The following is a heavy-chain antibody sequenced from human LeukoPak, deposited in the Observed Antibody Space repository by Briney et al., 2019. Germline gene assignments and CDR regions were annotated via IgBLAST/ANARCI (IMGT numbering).Heavy chain of an antibody. CDR1: GFTVSSNC. V-gene: IGHV3-66*01. CDR3: ASKLTTGY. J-gene: IGHJ4*02. D-gene: IGHD4-17*01. Sequence: GSLRLSCVVSGFTVSSNCMSWVRQAPGKGLEWVSVIYSGGTTNYADSVKGRFTVYRDNSKNTLYLQMNSLRAEDTAVYYCASKLTTGYWGQGTLVTVSS. CDR2: IYSGGTT.